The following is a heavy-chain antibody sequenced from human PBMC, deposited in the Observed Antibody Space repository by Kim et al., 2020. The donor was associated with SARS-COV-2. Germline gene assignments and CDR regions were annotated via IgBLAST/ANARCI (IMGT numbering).Heavy chain of an antibody. Sequence: ISTVSGDSSSSSHFHWGWVRQPPDKRLEYIGAIYYNGNTYYNPFLKSRVTISLDTSKNQFSLKLTSVTAADTAVYYCARLDVGAPFDCWGQGTLVTVSS. CDR2: IYYNGNT. V-gene: IGHV4-39*01. D-gene: IGHD6-6*01. J-gene: IGHJ4*02. CDR1: GDSSSSSHFH. CDR3: ARLDVGAPFDC.